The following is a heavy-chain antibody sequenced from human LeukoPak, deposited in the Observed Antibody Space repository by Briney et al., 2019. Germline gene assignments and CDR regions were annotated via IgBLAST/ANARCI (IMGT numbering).Heavy chain of an antibody. D-gene: IGHD3-10*01. CDR1: GFTFSSYG. CDR3: AKGQYGSGSSYGLFDY. J-gene: IGHJ4*02. V-gene: IGHV3-33*06. Sequence: GRSLRLSCAASGFTFSSYGMHWVRQAPDKGQEWVAVIWYDGSNKYYADSVKGRFTISRDNSKNTLYLQMNSLRAEDTAVYYCAKGQYGSGSSYGLFDYWGQGTLVTVSS. CDR2: IWYDGSNK.